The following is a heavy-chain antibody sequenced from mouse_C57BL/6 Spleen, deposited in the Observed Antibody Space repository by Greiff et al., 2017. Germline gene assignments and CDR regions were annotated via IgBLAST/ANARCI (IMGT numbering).Heavy chain of an antibody. D-gene: IGHD1-2*01. CDR3: AKGITTGDYFDY. CDR2: IDPSDSYT. V-gene: IGHV1-69*01. CDR1: GYTFTSYW. J-gene: IGHJ2*01. Sequence: VQLQQPGAELVMPGASVKLSCKASGYTFTSYWMHWVKQRPGQGLEWIGEIDPSDSYTNYNQKFKGKSTLTVDKSSSTAYMQLSSLTSEDSAVYYCAKGITTGDYFDYWGQGTTLTVSS.